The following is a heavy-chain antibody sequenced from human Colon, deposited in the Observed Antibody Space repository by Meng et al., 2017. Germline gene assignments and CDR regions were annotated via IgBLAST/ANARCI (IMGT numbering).Heavy chain of an antibody. J-gene: IGHJ3*02. CDR3: ARASYADAFDI. CDR2: INHSGST. D-gene: IGHD1-26*01. CDR1: GGSFSGHY. Sequence: SETLSLTCAVYGGSFSGHYWSWIRQAPGKGLKWIGEINHSGSTNYNPPLKSRVTISLDTSKNQLSLRLSSVTAADTAVYFCARASYADAFDIWGQGTPVTVSS. V-gene: IGHV4-34*01.